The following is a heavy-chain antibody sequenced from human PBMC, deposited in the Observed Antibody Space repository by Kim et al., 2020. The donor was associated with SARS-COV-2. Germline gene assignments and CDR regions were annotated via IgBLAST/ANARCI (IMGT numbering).Heavy chain of an antibody. Sequence: GGSLRLSCAASGFTFSSYGMHWVRQAPGKGLEWVAVITYDGSNKYYADSVKGRFTISRDNSKNTLYLQMNSLRAEDTAVYYCAIEISSGWFNYYYYGMDVWGQGTTVTV. CDR3: AIEISSGWFNYYYYGMDV. D-gene: IGHD6-19*01. CDR2: ITYDGSNK. J-gene: IGHJ6*02. CDR1: GFTFSSYG. V-gene: IGHV3-30*03.